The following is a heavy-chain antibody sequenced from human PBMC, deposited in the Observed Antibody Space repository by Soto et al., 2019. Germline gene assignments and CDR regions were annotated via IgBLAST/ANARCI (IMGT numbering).Heavy chain of an antibody. CDR3: ARHRPTVTTPYYYYYMDV. J-gene: IGHJ6*03. Sequence: PGESLKISCKGSGYSFTSYWIVWVRQMPGKGLEWMGIIYPGDSDTRYSPSFQGQVTISADKSISTAYLQWSSLKASDTAMYYCARHRPTVTTPYYYYYMDVWGKGTTVTVSS. D-gene: IGHD4-4*01. V-gene: IGHV5-51*01. CDR2: IYPGDSDT. CDR1: GYSFTSYW.